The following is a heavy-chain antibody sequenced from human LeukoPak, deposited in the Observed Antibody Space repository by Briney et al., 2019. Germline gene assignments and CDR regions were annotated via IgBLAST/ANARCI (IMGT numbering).Heavy chain of an antibody. CDR3: AKGYCSSTSCYVDY. D-gene: IGHD2-2*01. Sequence: PGGSLRLSCAASGFTFSSYGMHWVRQAPGKGLEWVAVISYDGSNKYYADSVKGRFTISGDNSKNTLYLQMNSLRAEDTAVYYCAKGYCSSTSCYVDYWGQGTLVTVSS. J-gene: IGHJ4*02. CDR2: ISYDGSNK. CDR1: GFTFSSYG. V-gene: IGHV3-30*18.